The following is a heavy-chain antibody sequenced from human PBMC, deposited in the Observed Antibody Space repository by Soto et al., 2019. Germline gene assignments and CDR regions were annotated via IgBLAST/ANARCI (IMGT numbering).Heavy chain of an antibody. CDR2: IRSKANSYAT. J-gene: IGHJ4*02. Sequence: EVQLVESGGGLVQPGGSLKLSCAGSGFTFSGSAMHWVRQASGKGLEWVGRIRSKANSYATAYAASVKGRFTISRDDSKNTAYLQMNSLKTEDTAVYYCTRAAGTQVLFFGGQGTLVTVSS. D-gene: IGHD6-13*01. CDR1: GFTFSGSA. CDR3: TRAAGTQVLFF. V-gene: IGHV3-73*02.